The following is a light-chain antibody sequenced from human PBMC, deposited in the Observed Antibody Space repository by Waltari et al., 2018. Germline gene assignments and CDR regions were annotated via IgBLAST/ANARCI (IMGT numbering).Light chain of an antibody. CDR1: ETVLTW. CDR2: KAS. V-gene: IGKV1-5*03. CDR3: LQYHSYSK. Sequence: DIQMTQSPSTLSASVGDSVTITCRASETVLTWLAWYQQKPGKAPKLLIYKASSLESGGASRFSGSASGTEFTLTISSLQPDDSATYYCLQYHSYSKFGQGTKLEIK. J-gene: IGKJ2*01.